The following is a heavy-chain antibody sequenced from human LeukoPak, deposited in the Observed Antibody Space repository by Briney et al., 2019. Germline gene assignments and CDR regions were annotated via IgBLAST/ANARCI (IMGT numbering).Heavy chain of an antibody. J-gene: IGHJ3*02. CDR2: IRSSGTTT. V-gene: IGHV3-48*01. D-gene: IGHD3-22*01. Sequence: PGGSLRLSCAASGFTFSTYSMNWVRQAPGRGLEWLSYIRSSGTTTYYADSVKGRFTISRDNSKNTLYLQMNSLRAEDTAVYYCARSTGVGRDYYDSSGYQGAFDIWGQGTMVTVSS. CDR3: ARSTGVGRDYYDSSGYQGAFDI. CDR1: GFTFSTYS.